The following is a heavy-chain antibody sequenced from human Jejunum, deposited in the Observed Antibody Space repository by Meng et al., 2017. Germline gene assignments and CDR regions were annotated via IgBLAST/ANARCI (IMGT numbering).Heavy chain of an antibody. J-gene: IGHJ4*02. CDR1: GFTFSSFA. D-gene: IGHD2-21*02. CDR2: ITGRIGGGST. CDR3: ARSRTFCGGDCPSPDY. Sequence: GESLKISCAASGFTFSSFAMAWVRQAPGKGLQWVSGITGRIGGGSTFYPDSVKGRFSVSRDNSKNTLYLHMNSLRAEDTAVYYCARSRTFCGGDCPSPDYWGQGTLVTVSS. V-gene: IGHV3-23*01.